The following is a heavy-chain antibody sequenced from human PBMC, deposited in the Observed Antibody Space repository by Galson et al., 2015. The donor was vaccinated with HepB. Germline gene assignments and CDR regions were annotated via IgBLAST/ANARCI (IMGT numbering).Heavy chain of an antibody. CDR3: ARGDIVVVPAARVPDY. CDR2: IKQDGSEK. V-gene: IGHV3-7*01. D-gene: IGHD2-2*01. CDR1: GFTFSSYW. Sequence: SLRLSCAASGFTFSSYWMSWVRQAPGKGLEWVANIKQDGSEKYYVDSVKGRFTISRDNAKNSLYLQMNSLRAEDTAVYYCARGDIVVVPAARVPDYWGQGTLVTVSS. J-gene: IGHJ4*02.